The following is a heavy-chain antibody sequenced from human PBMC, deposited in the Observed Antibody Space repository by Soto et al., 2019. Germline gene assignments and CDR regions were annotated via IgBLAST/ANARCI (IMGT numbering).Heavy chain of an antibody. CDR2: ISAYNGNT. Sequence: ASVKVSCKASGYTFTSYGISWVRQAPGQGLEWMGWISAYNGNTNYAQKLQGRVTMTTDTSTSTAYMELRSLRSDDTAVYYCARGRCGGDCYIGAELGYYYGMDVWGQGTTVTVSS. CDR3: ARGRCGGDCYIGAELGYYYGMDV. V-gene: IGHV1-18*04. J-gene: IGHJ6*02. D-gene: IGHD2-21*02. CDR1: GYTFTSYG.